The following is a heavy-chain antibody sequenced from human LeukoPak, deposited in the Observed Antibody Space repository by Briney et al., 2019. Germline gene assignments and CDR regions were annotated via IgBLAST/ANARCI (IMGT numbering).Heavy chain of an antibody. V-gene: IGHV3-53*01. D-gene: IGHD3-22*01. Sequence: QPGGSLRLSYAASGFTLSSNYMSWVRQAPGKGLEWVSVIYSGGSTYYPDSVKGRFTISRDNSKNTLYLQMNSLRAEDTAVYYCARGSYDSSGYYYYYYYYMDVWGKGTTVTVSS. CDR3: ARGSYDSSGYYYYYYYYMDV. J-gene: IGHJ6*03. CDR1: GFTLSSNY. CDR2: IYSGGST.